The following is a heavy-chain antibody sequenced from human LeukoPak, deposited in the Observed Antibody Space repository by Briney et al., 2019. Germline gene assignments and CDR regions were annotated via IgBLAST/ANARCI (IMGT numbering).Heavy chain of an antibody. J-gene: IGHJ4*02. CDR3: ARGIGDDILTGSPDFDY. CDR2: ISYDGSNK. CDR1: GFTFSSYA. V-gene: IGHV3-30-3*01. D-gene: IGHD3-9*01. Sequence: QPGGSLRLSCAASGFTFSSYAMHWVRQAPGKGLGWVAVISYDGSNKYYADSVKGRFTISRDNSKNTLYLQMNSLRAEDTAVYYCARGIGDDILTGSPDFDYWGQGTLVTVSS.